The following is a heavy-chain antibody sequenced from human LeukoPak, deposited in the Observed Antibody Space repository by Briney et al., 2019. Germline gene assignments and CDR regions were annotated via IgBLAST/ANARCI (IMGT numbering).Heavy chain of an antibody. CDR2: ISAYNGNT. V-gene: IGHV1-18*01. Sequence: VASVKVSCKASGYTFTSYGISWVRQAPGQGLEWMGWISAYNGNTNYAQKLQGRVTITTDTSTSTAYMELRSLRSDDTAVYYCARGPEGYYYYYYMDVWGKGTTVTVSS. J-gene: IGHJ6*03. CDR1: GYTFTSYG. CDR3: ARGPEGYYYYYYMDV.